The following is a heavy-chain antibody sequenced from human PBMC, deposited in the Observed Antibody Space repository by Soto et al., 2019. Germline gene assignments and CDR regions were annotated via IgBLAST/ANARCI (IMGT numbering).Heavy chain of an antibody. CDR1: GGSISSSSYY. D-gene: IGHD2-15*01. Sequence: SETLSLTCTVSGGSISSSSYYWGWIRQPPGKGLEWIGSIYYSGSTYYNPSLKSRVTISVDTSKNQFSLKLSSVTAADTAVYYCARPYCSGGSCSGYFGYWGQGTLVTVSS. J-gene: IGHJ4*02. CDR2: IYYSGST. V-gene: IGHV4-39*01. CDR3: ARPYCSGGSCSGYFGY.